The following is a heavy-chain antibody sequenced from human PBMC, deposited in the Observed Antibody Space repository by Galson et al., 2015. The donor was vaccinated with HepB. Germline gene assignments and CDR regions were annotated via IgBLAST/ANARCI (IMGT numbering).Heavy chain of an antibody. D-gene: IGHD6-19*01. V-gene: IGHV3-30-3*01. CDR3: ARVVSSWPSYYFDY. CDR1: GFTFSSYA. CDR2: ISYDGSNK. Sequence: SLRLSCVASGFTFSSYAMHWVRQAPGKGLEWVAVISYDGSNKYYADSVKGRFTISRDNSKNTLYLQMNSLRAEDTAVYYCARVVSSWPSYYFDYWGQGTLVTVSS. J-gene: IGHJ4*02.